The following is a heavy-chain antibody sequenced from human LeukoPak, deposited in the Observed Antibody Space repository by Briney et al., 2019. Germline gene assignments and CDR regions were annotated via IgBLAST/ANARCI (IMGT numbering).Heavy chain of an antibody. CDR3: AKSRWELLASWFDP. J-gene: IGHJ5*02. D-gene: IGHD1-26*01. V-gene: IGHV3-53*01. CDR1: GVTVSSNY. CDR2: LYSGGSS. Sequence: GGSLRLSCAASGVTVSSNYMSWVRQAPGKGLEWVSILYSGGSSSYADSVKGRFTISRDNSKNTLYLQMNSLRAEDTAVYYCAKSRWELLASWFDPWGQGTLVTVSS.